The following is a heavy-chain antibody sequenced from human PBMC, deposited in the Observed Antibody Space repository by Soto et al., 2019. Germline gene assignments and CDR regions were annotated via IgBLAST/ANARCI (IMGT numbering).Heavy chain of an antibody. J-gene: IGHJ4*02. CDR2: ISYDGSNK. V-gene: IGHV3-30-3*01. CDR3: ARSYSSSPEAPFDY. CDR1: GFTFSSYA. Sequence: GGSLRLSCAASGFTFSSYAMHWVRQAPGKGLEWVAVISYDGSNKYYADSVKGRFTISRDNSKNTLYLQMNSLRAEDTAVYYCARSYSSSPEAPFDYWGQGTLVTVSS. D-gene: IGHD6-6*01.